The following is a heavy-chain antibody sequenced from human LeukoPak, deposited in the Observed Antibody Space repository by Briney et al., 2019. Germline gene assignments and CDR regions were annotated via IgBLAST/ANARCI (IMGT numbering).Heavy chain of an antibody. Sequence: GSLRLSCATSGFTFRNYGMHWVRQAPGKGLEWIGEINHSGSTNYNPSLKSRVTISVDTSKNQFSLKLSSVTAADTAVYYCARASPAPHLYSSSWYWQPHDAFDIWGQGTMVTVSS. CDR2: INHSGST. D-gene: IGHD6-13*01. CDR3: ARASPAPHLYSSSWYWQPHDAFDI. CDR1: GFTFRNYG. V-gene: IGHV4-34*01. J-gene: IGHJ3*02.